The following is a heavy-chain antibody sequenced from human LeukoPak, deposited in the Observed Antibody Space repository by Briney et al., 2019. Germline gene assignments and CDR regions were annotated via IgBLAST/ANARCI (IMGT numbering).Heavy chain of an antibody. V-gene: IGHV5-51*01. Sequence: GESLKISCKASGYTFNSHWIGWVRQMPGKGLEWMGIIYPADSDTRYSPSFQGQVTISADKSISTAYLQWSSLKASDTAMYHCARSIAVAPNEGFDYWGQGTLVTVSS. J-gene: IGHJ4*02. CDR2: IYPADSDT. CDR1: GYTFNSHW. CDR3: ARSIAVAPNEGFDY. D-gene: IGHD6-19*01.